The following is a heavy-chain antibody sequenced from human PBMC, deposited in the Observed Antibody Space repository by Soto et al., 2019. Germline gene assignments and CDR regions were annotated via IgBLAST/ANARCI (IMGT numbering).Heavy chain of an antibody. D-gene: IGHD1-1*01. V-gene: IGHV1-18*01. CDR1: AYTFSSYA. Sequence: ASVKVSCKASAYTFSSYAFSWVRQAPGQGLEWVGWISAYSGNTNYAQKFQGRVTMTTDTSTSTAYMDLRSLRSDDTAVYYCARAALTSNWAFDMWGRGTMVTVSS. J-gene: IGHJ3*02. CDR3: ARAALTSNWAFDM. CDR2: ISAYSGNT.